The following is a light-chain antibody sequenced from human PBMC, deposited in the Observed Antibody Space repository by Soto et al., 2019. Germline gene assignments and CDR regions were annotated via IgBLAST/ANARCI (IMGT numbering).Light chain of an antibody. CDR1: QTISTY. CDR2: DVS. J-gene: IGKJ4*01. Sequence: DIQMTQSPSTLSASVGDRVTISFGASQTISTYLHWYQHKPGRAPRLLISDVSTLQSGVPGRFRGSGSETEFTLTITSLQFEDFAVYYCQEYNDWRPITFGGGTKVDIK. CDR3: QEYNDWRPIT. V-gene: IGKV1-39*02.